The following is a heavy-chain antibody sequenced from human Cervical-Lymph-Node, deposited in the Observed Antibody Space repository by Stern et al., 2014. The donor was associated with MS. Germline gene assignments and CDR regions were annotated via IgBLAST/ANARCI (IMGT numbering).Heavy chain of an antibody. CDR2: ICPGDSDP. CDR1: GYSFATYW. J-gene: IGHJ6*02. D-gene: IGHD5-18*01. CDR3: ARPGDDTAKYGLDV. Sequence: VQLVESGAEVKKPGESLKISCKGSGYSFATYWIGWVRQMPGKGLEWRGIICPGDSDPRYIPSFQGQVPISAAKSISTAYLHWSSLKASDTAMYYCARPGDDTAKYGLDVWGQGTTVAVSS. V-gene: IGHV5-51*03.